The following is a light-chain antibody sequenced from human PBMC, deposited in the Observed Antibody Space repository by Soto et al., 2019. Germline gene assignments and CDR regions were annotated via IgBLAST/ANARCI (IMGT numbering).Light chain of an antibody. CDR3: QQYNNLWP. Sequence: EIVMTQSPATLSVSPGERATLSCRASQSVSSNLAWYQQKPGQAPRLLIYGASTRATGIPARFSGSGSGTEFTLTISSLQSEDFAVYYCQQYNNLWPFGQGTKVEIK. CDR1: QSVSSN. J-gene: IGKJ1*01. V-gene: IGKV3-15*01. CDR2: GAS.